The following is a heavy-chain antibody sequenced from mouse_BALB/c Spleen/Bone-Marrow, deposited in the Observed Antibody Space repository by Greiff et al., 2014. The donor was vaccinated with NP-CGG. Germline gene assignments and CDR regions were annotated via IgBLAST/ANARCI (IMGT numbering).Heavy chain of an antibody. CDR2: IDPYYGGT. CDR3: AKKDYGSSSFDY. J-gene: IGHJ2*01. D-gene: IGHD1-1*01. Sequence: VQLQQSGPELEKPGASVKISCKASGYSSTDSNMNWVKQSNGKNLEWIGNIDPYYGGTSYSQKFKGKATLTVDKSSSTAYMQLRSLTSEDSAVYYCAKKDYGSSSFDYWGQGTTLTVSS. CDR1: GYSSTDSN. V-gene: IGHV1-39*01.